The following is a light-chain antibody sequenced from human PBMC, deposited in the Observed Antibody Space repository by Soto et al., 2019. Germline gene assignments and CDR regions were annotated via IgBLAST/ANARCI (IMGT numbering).Light chain of an antibody. CDR3: CSYAGSSTSVV. Sequence: QSVLTQPASVSGSPGQSITISCTGTTSDVGSYNLVSWYQQHPGEAPKLMIYEVTKRPSGISDRFSGSKSGNTASLTLSGLQAEDEADYYCCSYAGSSTSVVFGGGTKLTVL. J-gene: IGLJ2*01. V-gene: IGLV2-23*02. CDR1: TSDVGSYNL. CDR2: EVT.